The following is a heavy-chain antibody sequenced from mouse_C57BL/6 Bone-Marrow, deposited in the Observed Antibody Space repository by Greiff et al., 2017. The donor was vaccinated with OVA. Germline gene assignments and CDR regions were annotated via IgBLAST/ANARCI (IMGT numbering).Heavy chain of an antibody. CDR1: GYPFPDHT. V-gene: IGHV1-78*01. Sequence: QVQLQQADAELVKPGASVKISCKVSGYPFPDHTIPWMKQRPEQGLVWIGYIYPRDGSTKYNEKIKGKATLTADKSSSTAYMQLNSLTSEDSAVYFCARRLLWFPWFAYWGQGTLVTVSA. D-gene: IGHD2-2*01. J-gene: IGHJ3*01. CDR3: ARRLLWFPWFAY. CDR2: IYPRDGST.